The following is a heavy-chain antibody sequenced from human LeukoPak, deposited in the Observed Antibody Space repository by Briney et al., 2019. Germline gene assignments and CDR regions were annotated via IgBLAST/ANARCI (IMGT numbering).Heavy chain of an antibody. CDR1: GGSISSSSYY. J-gene: IGHJ2*01. CDR3: AREKYYDSSGRDSFDL. V-gene: IGHV4-39*07. CDR2: IYYSGST. Sequence: SETLSLTCTVSGGSISSSSYYWGWIRQPPGKGLEWIGSIYYSGSTYYNPSLKSRVTISVDTSKNQFSLKLSSVTAADTAVYYCAREKYYDSSGRDSFDLWGRGTLVTVSS. D-gene: IGHD3-22*01.